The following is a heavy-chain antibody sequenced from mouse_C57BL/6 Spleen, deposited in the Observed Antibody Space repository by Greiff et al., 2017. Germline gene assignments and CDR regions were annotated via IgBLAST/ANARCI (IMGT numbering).Heavy chain of an antibody. V-gene: IGHV10-1*01. J-gene: IGHJ4*01. Sequence: EVKLMESGGGLVQPKGSLKLSCAASGFSFNTYAMNWVRQAPGKGLEWVARIRSKSNNYATYYADSVKDRFTISRDDSESMLYLQMNNLKTEDTAMYYCVRHQVDPYYAMDYWGQGTSVTVSS. CDR2: IRSKSNNYAT. CDR1: GFSFNTYA. D-gene: IGHD1-1*02. CDR3: VRHQVDPYYAMDY.